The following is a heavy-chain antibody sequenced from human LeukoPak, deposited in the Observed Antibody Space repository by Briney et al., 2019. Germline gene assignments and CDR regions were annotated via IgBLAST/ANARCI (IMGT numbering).Heavy chain of an antibody. J-gene: IGHJ4*02. Sequence: SETLSLTCTVSGGSISSSSYYWGWIRQPPGKGLEWIGSIYYSGSTYYNPSPKSRVTISVDTSKNQFSLKLSPVTAADTAVYYCARHFAGYQWPYYFDYWGQGTLVTVSS. V-gene: IGHV4-39*01. CDR2: IYYSGST. CDR1: GGSISSSSYY. D-gene: IGHD6-19*01. CDR3: ARHFAGYQWPYYFDY.